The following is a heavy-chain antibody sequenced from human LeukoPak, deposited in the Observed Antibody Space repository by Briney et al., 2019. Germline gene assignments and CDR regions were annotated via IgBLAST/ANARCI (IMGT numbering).Heavy chain of an antibody. CDR1: GFTVRSNY. Sequence: GGSLRLSCAASGFTVRSNYMSWVRQAPGKGLEWVSLIFNDGSTYYADSVKARFTISRDNSMDTLYLQMNSLRVEDTAVYYCARDPGGDNAYWGQGTLVSVSS. CDR3: ARDPGGDNAY. CDR2: IFNDGST. J-gene: IGHJ4*02. V-gene: IGHV3-66*01. D-gene: IGHD4-17*01.